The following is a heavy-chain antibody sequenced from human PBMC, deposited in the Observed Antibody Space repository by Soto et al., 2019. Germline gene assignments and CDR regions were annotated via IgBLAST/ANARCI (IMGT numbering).Heavy chain of an antibody. J-gene: IGHJ4*02. V-gene: IGHV4-59*08. CDR1: GGSISSYY. CDR2: IYYSGST. Sequence: PSETLSLTCTVSGGSISSYYWSWIRQPPGKGLEWIGYIYYSGSTNYNPSLKSRVTISVDTSKNQFSLKLSSVTAADTAVYYCARHPVAGTDHFDYWGQGTLVTVSS. D-gene: IGHD6-19*01. CDR3: ARHPVAGTDHFDY.